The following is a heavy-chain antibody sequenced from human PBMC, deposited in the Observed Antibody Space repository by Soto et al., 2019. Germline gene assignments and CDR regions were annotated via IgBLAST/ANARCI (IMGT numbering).Heavy chain of an antibody. CDR2: INHSGST. CDR1: GGSFSGYY. Sequence: SETLSLTCAVYGGSFSGYYWIWILQPPGKGLEWIGEINHSGSTNYNPSLKSRVTISVDTSKNQFSLKLSSVTAADTAVYYCASINYDFWSPRDRYNWFDPWGQGTLVTVSS. J-gene: IGHJ5*02. D-gene: IGHD3-3*01. V-gene: IGHV4-34*01. CDR3: ASINYDFWSPRDRYNWFDP.